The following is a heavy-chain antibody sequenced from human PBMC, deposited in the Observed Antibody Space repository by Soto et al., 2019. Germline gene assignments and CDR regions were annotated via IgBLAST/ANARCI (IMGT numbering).Heavy chain of an antibody. V-gene: IGHV4-34*01. Sequence: PSETLSLTCAVYGGSFSGYYWSWIRQPPGKGLEWIGEINHSGSTNYNPSLKSRVTISVDTSKNQFSLKLSSVTAADTAVYYCARGPPRYYDFWSGYSYFDYWGQGTLVTVSS. CDR2: INHSGST. CDR1: GGSFSGYY. D-gene: IGHD3-3*01. J-gene: IGHJ4*02. CDR3: ARGPPRYYDFWSGYSYFDY.